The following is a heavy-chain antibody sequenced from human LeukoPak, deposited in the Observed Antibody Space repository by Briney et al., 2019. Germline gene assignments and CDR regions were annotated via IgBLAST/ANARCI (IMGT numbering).Heavy chain of an antibody. J-gene: IGHJ4*02. CDR3: ARSGNWGLPYFDY. Sequence: SETLSLTCKVSGGSLSSSTHYWVWIRQPPGKGLEWIGSIYYSGSTYYNPSLKSRVTISVDTSKNQFSLKLSSVTAADTAVYYCARSGNWGLPYFDYWGQGTLVTFSS. CDR2: IYYSGST. CDR1: GGSLSSSTHY. D-gene: IGHD7-27*01. V-gene: IGHV4-39*07.